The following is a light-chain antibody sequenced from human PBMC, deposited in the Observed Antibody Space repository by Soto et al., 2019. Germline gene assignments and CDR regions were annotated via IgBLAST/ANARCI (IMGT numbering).Light chain of an antibody. CDR3: QQANVGT. CDR2: GAS. V-gene: IGKV3D-15*01. CDR1: QSINSN. J-gene: IGKJ3*01. Sequence: VMTQSPATLSVSPGERVTLSCTASQSINSNLAWYQQRPGQAPRLLIYGASSRATGVPDRFSGSGSGTDFTLTISSLQPEDFAAYYCQQANVGTFGPGTKVD.